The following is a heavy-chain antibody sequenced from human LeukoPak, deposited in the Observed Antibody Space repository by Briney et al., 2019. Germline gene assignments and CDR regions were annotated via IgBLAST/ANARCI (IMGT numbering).Heavy chain of an antibody. CDR2: IKGDGSST. CDR3: ARGNYHAMDV. CDR1: GFTFSSYW. Sequence: GGSLRLSCAASGFTFSSYWMHWVRQTPGEGLVCVSLIKGDGSSTTYADSVKGRFTISRDNAKNTVYLQMNSLRAEDTAVYYCARGNYHAMDVWGQGTTVTVSS. V-gene: IGHV3-74*01. J-gene: IGHJ6*02.